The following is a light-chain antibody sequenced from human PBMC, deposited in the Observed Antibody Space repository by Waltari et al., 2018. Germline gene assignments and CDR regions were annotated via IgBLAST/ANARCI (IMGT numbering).Light chain of an antibody. Sequence: QSVTISCTGSSSDVGGYNHVSWYQQHPGKAPKLIIYDVSKRPSGVPDRLSGSKSGNTASLTISGLQAEDEADYCCCSYAGSYTHVVFGGGTKLTVL. CDR3: CSYAGSYTHVV. J-gene: IGLJ2*01. CDR2: DVS. V-gene: IGLV2-11*01. CDR1: SSDVGGYNH.